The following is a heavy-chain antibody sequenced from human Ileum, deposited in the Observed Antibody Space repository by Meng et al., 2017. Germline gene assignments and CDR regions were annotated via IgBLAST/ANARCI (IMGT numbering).Heavy chain of an antibody. CDR1: GITVRSCA. J-gene: IGHJ4*02. CDR2: IRGSSSTT. V-gene: IGHV3-23*04. CDR3: ANRENGGYMGY. Sequence: VQVGGAGGVCVAPVGSARLICAGSGITVRSCAMSWVRQAPGKGPEWVSVIRGSSSTTYYADSVRGRFTISRDNSKNTLYLQMISLRAEDTAVYYCANRENGGYMGYWGQGTLVTVSS. D-gene: IGHD1-26*01.